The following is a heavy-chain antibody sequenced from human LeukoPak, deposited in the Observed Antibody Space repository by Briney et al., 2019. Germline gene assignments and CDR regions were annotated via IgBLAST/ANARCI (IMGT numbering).Heavy chain of an antibody. D-gene: IGHD4-17*01. V-gene: IGHV3-48*02. CDR3: ARDRGYGDYIGAFDI. J-gene: IGHJ3*02. Sequence: QPGGSLRLSCAASGFTFSSYSMNWVCQAPGKGLEWVSHISSSSSTIYYADSVKGRFTISRDNAKNSLYLQMNSLRDEDTAVYYCARDRGYGDYIGAFDIWGQGTMVTVSS. CDR2: ISSSSSTI. CDR1: GFTFSSYS.